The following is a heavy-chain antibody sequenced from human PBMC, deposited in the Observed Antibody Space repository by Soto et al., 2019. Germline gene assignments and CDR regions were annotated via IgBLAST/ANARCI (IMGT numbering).Heavy chain of an antibody. CDR3: MTYGGHTGRFDY. V-gene: IGHV4-39*01. CDR2: SGTT. J-gene: IGHJ4*02. Sequence: SETLSLTCTVSGGSITSTNYFWGWIRQPPGKGLEWIGSGTTYYNPSLRSRVAISVDTSKNQFSLRLNSVTAADTAIYYCMTYGGHTGRFDYWGKGALVTV. CDR1: GGSITSTNYF. D-gene: IGHD4-17*01.